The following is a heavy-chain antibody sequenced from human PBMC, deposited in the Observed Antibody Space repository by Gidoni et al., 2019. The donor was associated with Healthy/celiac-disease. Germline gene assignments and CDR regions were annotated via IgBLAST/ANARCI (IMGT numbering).Heavy chain of an antibody. J-gene: IGHJ2*01. Sequence: EVQLVESGGGLVQPGRSLRLSCAASGFTFDDYAMHWVRQAPGKGLEWVSGISWNSGSIGYADSVKGRFTISRDNAKNSLYLQMNSLRAEDTALYYCAKDTGDGDFTELDWYFDLWGRGTLVTVSS. V-gene: IGHV3-9*01. CDR1: GFTFDDYA. CDR3: AKDTGDGDFTELDWYFDL. D-gene: IGHD4-17*01. CDR2: ISWNSGSI.